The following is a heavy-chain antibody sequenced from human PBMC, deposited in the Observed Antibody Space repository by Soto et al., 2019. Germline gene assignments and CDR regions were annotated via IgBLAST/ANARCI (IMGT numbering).Heavy chain of an antibody. CDR1: GFTFSSYS. V-gene: IGHV3-48*02. D-gene: IGHD6-13*01. Sequence: PGESLKISCAASGFTFSSYSMNWVRQAPGKGLEWVSYISSSSSTIYFADSVKGRFTISRDNAKNSLYLQMNSLRDEDTAVYYCARAQHSSSWYFGIQPSDYWGQGTLVTVSS. CDR2: ISSSSSTI. J-gene: IGHJ4*02. CDR3: ARAQHSSSWYFGIQPSDY.